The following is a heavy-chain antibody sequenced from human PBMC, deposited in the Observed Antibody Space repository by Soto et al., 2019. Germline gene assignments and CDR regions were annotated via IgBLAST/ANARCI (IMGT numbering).Heavy chain of an antibody. Sequence: GSLRLSSAASGFTFSSYAMSWVRQAPGKGLEWVSAISGTGDSTYYADSVKGRFTISRDNSKNTLYLQINSLRAEGTAVYYCAKDRDSSGYYYRNYWGQGTLVTVS. CDR1: GFTFSSYA. D-gene: IGHD3-22*01. CDR3: AKDRDSSGYYYRNY. CDR2: ISGTGDST. V-gene: IGHV3-23*01. J-gene: IGHJ4*02.